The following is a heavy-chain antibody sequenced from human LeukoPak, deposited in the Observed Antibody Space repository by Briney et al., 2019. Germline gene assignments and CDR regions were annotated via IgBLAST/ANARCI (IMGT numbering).Heavy chain of an antibody. CDR3: ARGPSKSNAFDI. CDR1: GFTFSSYA. V-gene: IGHV3-30*04. Sequence: GGSLRLSCAASGFTFSSYAMHWVRQAPGKGLEWVAVISYDGSNKYYADSVKGRFTISRDNAKNSLYVQMNSLRAEDTGVYYCARGPSKSNAFDIWGQGTMVTVSS. J-gene: IGHJ3*02. CDR2: ISYDGSNK.